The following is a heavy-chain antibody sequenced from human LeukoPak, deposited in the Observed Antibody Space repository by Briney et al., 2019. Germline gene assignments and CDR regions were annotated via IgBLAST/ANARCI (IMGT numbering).Heavy chain of an antibody. J-gene: IGHJ4*02. CDR3: ARSFNAYYDFWSGYYPLDY. V-gene: IGHV4-39*01. CDR1: GGSISSSSYY. Sequence: SETLSLTCTVSGGSISSSSYYWGWIRQPPGKGLEWIGSIYYSGSTYYNPSLKSRVTISVDTSKNQFSLKLSSVTAADTAVYYCARSFNAYYDFWSGYYPLDYWGQGTLVTVSS. D-gene: IGHD3-3*01. CDR2: IYYSGST.